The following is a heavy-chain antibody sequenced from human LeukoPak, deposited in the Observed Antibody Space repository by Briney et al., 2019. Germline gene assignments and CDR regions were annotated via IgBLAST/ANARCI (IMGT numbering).Heavy chain of an antibody. Sequence: SETLSLTCAVSGGSISGGKDFWGWIRQSPGKGLEWIGGIYYTGSTYYNPSLKSRVTISVDTSKSEFSLMVHSVTAADTAMYYCARRGITYSTSFFDSWGQGTLVTVAS. V-gene: IGHV4-39*01. J-gene: IGHJ4*02. CDR1: GGSISGGKDF. CDR2: IYYTGST. D-gene: IGHD6-13*01. CDR3: ARRGITYSTSFFDS.